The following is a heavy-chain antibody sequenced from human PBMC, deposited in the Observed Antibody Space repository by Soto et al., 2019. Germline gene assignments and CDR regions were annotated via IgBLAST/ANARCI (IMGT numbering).Heavy chain of an antibody. CDR2: IKSKTDGGTT. V-gene: IGHV3-15*01. CDR1: GFTFSNAW. D-gene: IGHD3-22*01. Sequence: GGSLRLSCAASGFTFSNAWMSWVRQAPGKGLEWVGRIKSKTDGGTTDYAAPVKGRFTISRDDSKNTLYLQMNSLKTEDTAVYYRARDWAFYYFKPGAFDIWGQGTMVTVSS. J-gene: IGHJ3*02. CDR3: ARDWAFYYFKPGAFDI.